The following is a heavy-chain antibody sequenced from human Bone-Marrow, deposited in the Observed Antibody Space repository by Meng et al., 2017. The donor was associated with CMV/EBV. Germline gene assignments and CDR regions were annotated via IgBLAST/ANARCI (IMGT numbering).Heavy chain of an antibody. Sequence: QLRQSRPALSQPSETLSPPSRVSCVHITTHSLCWIRQPPGQGLEWIASIHYPGRADYSPSLKSRVTVSVDTSDSQLSLKLSSVTTADTAMYYCAERGGGYWGQGILVTVSS. J-gene: IGHJ4*02. CDR1: CVHITTHS. CDR3: AERGGGY. V-gene: IGHV4-59*11. CDR2: IHYPGRA. D-gene: IGHD1-1*01.